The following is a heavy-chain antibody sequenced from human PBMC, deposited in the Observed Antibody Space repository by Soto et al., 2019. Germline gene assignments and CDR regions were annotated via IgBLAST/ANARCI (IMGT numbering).Heavy chain of an antibody. CDR1: GGSISSYY. CDR2: IYYSGST. D-gene: IGHD1-20*01. V-gene: IGHV4-59*01. Sequence: PSETLSVTCPVSGGSISSYYGSWIRRPPGKGLEWIGYIYYSGSTNYNPSLKSRVTISVDTSKNQFSLKLSSVTAADTAVYYCARDGRYKGYFDYWGQGTLVTVS. CDR3: ARDGRYKGYFDY. J-gene: IGHJ4*02.